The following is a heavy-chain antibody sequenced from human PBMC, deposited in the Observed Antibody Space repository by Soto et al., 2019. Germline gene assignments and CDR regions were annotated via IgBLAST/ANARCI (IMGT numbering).Heavy chain of an antibody. CDR1: GGSISNHY. CDR2: IYYNVNT. V-gene: IGHV4-59*11. Sequence: QVQLQESGPGLVKPSETLSLTCTVSGGSISNHYWSWIRQPTGKGLEWIEYIYYNVNTNYNPSLKRRVTMSVDTSKNQISLKLSSVTAADTAVYYCTRANWYSEYWGQGTLVTVSS. D-gene: IGHD7-27*01. J-gene: IGHJ4*02. CDR3: TRANWYSEY.